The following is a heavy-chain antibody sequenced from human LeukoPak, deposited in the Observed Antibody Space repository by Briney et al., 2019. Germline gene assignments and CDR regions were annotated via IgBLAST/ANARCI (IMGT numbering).Heavy chain of an antibody. CDR2: ISGSGGST. Sequence: GGSLRLSCAASGFTFSSYAMSWVRQAPGRGLEWVSAISGSGGSTYYADSVKGRFTISRDNSKNTLYLQMNSLRAEDTAVYYCATGGGYNHGDFDYWGQGTLVTVSS. V-gene: IGHV3-23*01. J-gene: IGHJ4*02. CDR1: GFTFSSYA. CDR3: ATGGGYNHGDFDY. D-gene: IGHD5-24*01.